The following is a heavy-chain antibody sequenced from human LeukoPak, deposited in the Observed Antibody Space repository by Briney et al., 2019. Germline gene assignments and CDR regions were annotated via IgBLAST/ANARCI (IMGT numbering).Heavy chain of an antibody. CDR2: IYYSRST. D-gene: IGHD5-18*01. CDR3: ARREYSYYYYYYMDV. CDR1: GGSISSYY. V-gene: IGHV4-59*12. Sequence: SETLSLTCTVSGGSISSYYWSWIRLPPGKGLEWIGYIYYSRSTNYNPSLKSRVTISVDTSKNQFSLKLSSVTAADTAVYYCARREYSYYYYYYMDVWGKGTTVTISS. J-gene: IGHJ6*03.